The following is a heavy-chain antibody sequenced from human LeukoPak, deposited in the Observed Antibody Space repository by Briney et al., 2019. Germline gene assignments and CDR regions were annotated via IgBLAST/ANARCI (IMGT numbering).Heavy chain of an antibody. CDR3: ARSRLGFGGGGAFDI. J-gene: IGHJ3*02. D-gene: IGHD3-10*01. CDR2: ISSSSSYT. V-gene: IGHV3-11*03. CDR1: GFTFSDYY. Sequence: GGSLRLSCAASGFTFSDYYMSWIRQAPGKGLEWVSYISSSSSYTNYADSVKGRFTISRDNAKNSLYLQMNSLRAEDTAVYYCARSRLGFGGGGAFDIWGQGTMVTVSS.